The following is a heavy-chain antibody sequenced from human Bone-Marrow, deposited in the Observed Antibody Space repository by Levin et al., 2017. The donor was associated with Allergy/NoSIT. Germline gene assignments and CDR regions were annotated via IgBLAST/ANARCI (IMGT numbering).Heavy chain of an antibody. J-gene: IGHJ4*02. CDR2: ISYDGSNK. CDR3: ARALWYYDSIGAPGFDY. V-gene: IGHV3-30-3*01. Sequence: PGGSLRLSCAASGFTFSSYAMHWVRQAPGKGLEWVAVISYDGSNKYYADSVKGRFTISRDNSKNTLYLQMNSLRAEDTAVYYCARALWYYDSIGAPGFDYWGQGTLVTVSS. D-gene: IGHD3-22*01. CDR1: GFTFSSYA.